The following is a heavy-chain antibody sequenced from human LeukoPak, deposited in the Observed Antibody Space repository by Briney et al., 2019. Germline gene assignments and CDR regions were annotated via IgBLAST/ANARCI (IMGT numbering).Heavy chain of an antibody. Sequence: SVKVSCKASGGTFSSYAISGVRQAPGQGLEWMGGIIPIFGAANYAQKFQGGGTITTGESTSTAYMELGSRRSEDTAVYYCPRVQWDCSSTSCPPYYYYYMAVWAKGTTVPVSS. CDR3: PRVQWDCSSTSCPPYYYYYMAV. D-gene: IGHD2-2*01. J-gene: IGHJ6*03. V-gene: IGHV1-69*05. CDR1: GGTFSSYA. CDR2: IIPIFGAA.